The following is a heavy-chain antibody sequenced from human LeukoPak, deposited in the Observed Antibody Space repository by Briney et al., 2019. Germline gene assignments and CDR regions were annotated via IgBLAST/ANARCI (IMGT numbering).Heavy chain of an antibody. D-gene: IGHD4-17*01. V-gene: IGHV4-39*07. J-gene: IGHJ3*02. CDR1: GGSISSSSYY. Sequence: SETLSLTCTVSGGSISSSSYYWGWIRQPPGKGLEGIWSIYYSGSTCYNPSLKSRVIVSSDTSKNQFSLKLSSVTAADTAVYYCASPSTVTRDAFDIWGQGTMVTVSS. CDR2: IYYSGST. CDR3: ASPSTVTRDAFDI.